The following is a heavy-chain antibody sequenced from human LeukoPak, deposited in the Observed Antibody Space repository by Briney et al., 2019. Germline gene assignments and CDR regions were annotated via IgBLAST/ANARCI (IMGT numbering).Heavy chain of an antibody. V-gene: IGHV4-39*07. Sequence: SETLSLTCTVSGGSISTSSYYWGWIRQPPGKGLECIGNIYYSGSTYYNPSLKSRVTISVDTSKNQFSLKLSSVTAADTAVYYCARVIFFGDTAMFDYYYYMDVWGKGTTVTVSS. CDR2: IYYSGST. J-gene: IGHJ6*03. CDR1: GGSISTSSYY. CDR3: ARVIFFGDTAMFDYYYYMDV. D-gene: IGHD5-18*01.